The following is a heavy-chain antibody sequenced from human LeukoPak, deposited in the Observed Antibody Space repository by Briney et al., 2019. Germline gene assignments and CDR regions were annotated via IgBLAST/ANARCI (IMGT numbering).Heavy chain of an antibody. D-gene: IGHD3-10*01. J-gene: IGHJ4*02. CDR1: GGSISSYY. V-gene: IGHV4-59*08. Sequence: SETLSLTCTVSGGSISSYYWSWIRQPPGKGLEWIGYIYYSGSTNYNPSLKSRVTISVDTSKNQFSLKLSSVTAADTAVYYCAGGDYYGSGSYSHYWGQGTLVTVSS. CDR3: AGGDYYGSGSYSHY. CDR2: IYYSGST.